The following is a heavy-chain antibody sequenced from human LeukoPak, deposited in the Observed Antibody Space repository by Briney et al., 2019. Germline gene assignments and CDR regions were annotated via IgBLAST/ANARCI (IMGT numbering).Heavy chain of an antibody. J-gene: IGHJ4*02. CDR1: GFTFSSYG. Sequence: GRSLRLSCAASGFTFSSYGMHWVRQAPGKGLGWVAVISYDGSNKYYADSVKGRFTISRDNSKNTLYLQMNSLRAEDTAVYYCAKDDYGSGSPFDYWGQGTLVTVSS. V-gene: IGHV3-30*18. CDR2: ISYDGSNK. D-gene: IGHD3-10*01. CDR3: AKDDYGSGSPFDY.